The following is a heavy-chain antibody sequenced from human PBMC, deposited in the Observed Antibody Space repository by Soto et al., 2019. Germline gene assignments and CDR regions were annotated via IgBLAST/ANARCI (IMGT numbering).Heavy chain of an antibody. CDR1: GGSISSSYW. CDR3: ARRRITMIVVVFDAFDI. Sequence: QVQLQESGPGLVKPSGTLSLTCAVSGGSISSSYWWSWVRQPPGKGLEWIGEIYHSGSTNYNPSRKSRVTISVDKSKNQFSRKLSSVTAADTAVYYCARRRITMIVVVFDAFDIWGQGTMVTVSS. V-gene: IGHV4-4*02. J-gene: IGHJ3*02. D-gene: IGHD3-22*01. CDR2: IYHSGST.